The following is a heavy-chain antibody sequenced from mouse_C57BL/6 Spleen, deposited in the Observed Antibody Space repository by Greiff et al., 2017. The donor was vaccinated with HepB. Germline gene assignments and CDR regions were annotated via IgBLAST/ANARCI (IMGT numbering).Heavy chain of an antibody. V-gene: IGHV5-4*01. J-gene: IGHJ2*01. CDR2: ISDGGSYT. D-gene: IGHD1-1*01. CDR1: GFTFSSYA. Sequence: EVQGVESGGGLVKPGGSLKLSCAASGFTFSSYAMSWVRQTPEKRLEWVATISDGGSYTYYPDNVKGRFTISRDNAKNNLYLQMSHLKSEDTAMYYCAREDYYGYYFDYWGQGTTLTVSS. CDR3: AREDYYGYYFDY.